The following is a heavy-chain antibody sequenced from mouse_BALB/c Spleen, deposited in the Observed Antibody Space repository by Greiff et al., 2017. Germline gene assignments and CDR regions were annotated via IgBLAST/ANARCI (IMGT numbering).Heavy chain of an antibody. CDR2: IDPENGNT. V-gene: IGHV14-1*02. D-gene: IGHD4-1*01. CDR1: GFNIKDYY. J-gene: IGHJ2*01. CDR3: ARDWERDY. Sequence: VLLQQSGAELVRPGALVKLSCKASGFNIKDYYMHWVKQRPEQGLEWIGWIDPENGNTIYDPKFQGKASITADTSSNTAYLQLSSLTSEDTAVYYCARDWERDYWGQGTTLTVSS.